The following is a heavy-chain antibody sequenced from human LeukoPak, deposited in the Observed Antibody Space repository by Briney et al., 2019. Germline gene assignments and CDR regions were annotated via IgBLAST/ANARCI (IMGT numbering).Heavy chain of an antibody. CDR2: ISAYNGNT. CDR3: ATAGSYDSSGYYPL. Sequence: ASVKVSCKASGYTFTSYGISWVRQAPGQGLEWMGWISAYNGNTNYAQKLQGRVTMTTDTSTSTAYMELRSLRSDDTAVYYCATAGSYDSSGYYPLWGQGTLVTVSS. D-gene: IGHD3-22*01. V-gene: IGHV1-18*01. J-gene: IGHJ4*02. CDR1: GYTFTSYG.